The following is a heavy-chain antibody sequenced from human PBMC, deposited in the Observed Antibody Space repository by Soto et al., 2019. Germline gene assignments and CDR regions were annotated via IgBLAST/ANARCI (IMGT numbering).Heavy chain of an antibody. D-gene: IGHD3-10*01. CDR3: AVSMVRGVIMHYYGMDV. CDR1: GDSVSSNSAA. CDR2: TYYRSKWYN. V-gene: IGHV6-1*01. Sequence: PSQTLSLTCAISGDSVSSNSAAWNWIRQSPSRGLEWLGRTYYRSKWYNDYAVSVKSRITINPDTSKNQFSLQLNSVTPEDTAVYYCAVSMVRGVIMHYYGMDVWGQGTTVTSP. J-gene: IGHJ6*02.